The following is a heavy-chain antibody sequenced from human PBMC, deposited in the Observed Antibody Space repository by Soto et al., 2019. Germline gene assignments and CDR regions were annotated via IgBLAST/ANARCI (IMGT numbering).Heavy chain of an antibody. Sequence: PGESLKISCKGSGYSFTSYWISWVRQMPGKGLEWMGRIDPSDSYTNYSPSFQGHVTISADKSISTAYLQWSSLKASDTAMYYCARSGSDYDLVATYYGMDVWGQGTTVTVSS. CDR3: ARSGSDYDLVATYYGMDV. D-gene: IGHD4-17*01. J-gene: IGHJ6*02. CDR1: GYSFTSYW. V-gene: IGHV5-10-1*01. CDR2: IDPSDSYT.